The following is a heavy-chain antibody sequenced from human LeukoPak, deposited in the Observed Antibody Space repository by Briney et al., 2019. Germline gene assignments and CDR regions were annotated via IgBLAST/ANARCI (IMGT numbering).Heavy chain of an antibody. CDR1: GGSISSSSYY. CDR3: ARHDYGDYGGLDY. CDR2: IYYSGST. Sequence: SETLSLTCTVSGGSISSSSYYWGWIRQPPGKGLEWIGSIYYSGSTYYNPSLKSRVTISVDTSKNQFSLKLGSVTAADTAVYYCARHDYGDYGGLDYWGQGTLVTVSS. D-gene: IGHD4-17*01. J-gene: IGHJ4*02. V-gene: IGHV4-39*01.